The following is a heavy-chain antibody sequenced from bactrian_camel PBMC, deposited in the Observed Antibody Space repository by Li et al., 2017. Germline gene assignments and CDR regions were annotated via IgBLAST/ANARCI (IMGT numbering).Heavy chain of an antibody. V-gene: IGHV3S40*01. Sequence: VQLVESGGGLVQPGGSLKLSCVASGFTFSNAVMSWIRQFPGKGLEGLEWLATISAGGASIASNSVKDRFTISRDDAKNTTFLQMNSLKPEDTAMYYCAAEGGACRPTAVLSFGFLGKGTQVTVS. CDR1: GFTFSNAV. CDR2: ISAGGASI. CDR3: AAEGGACRPTAVLSFGF. J-gene: IGHJ6*01. D-gene: IGHD5*01.